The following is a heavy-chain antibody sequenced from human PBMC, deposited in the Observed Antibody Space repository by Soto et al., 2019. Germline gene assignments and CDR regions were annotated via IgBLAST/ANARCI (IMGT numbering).Heavy chain of an antibody. V-gene: IGHV1-69*04. D-gene: IGHD2-2*02. Sequence: ASVKVSCKASGGTFSSYTISWVRQAPGQGLEWMGRIIPILGIANYAQKFQGRVTITADKSTSTAYMELSSLRSEDTAVYYCARDCSSTSCYIYYYYGMDVWGQGTTVTVSS. CDR1: GGTFSSYT. CDR2: IIPILGIA. CDR3: ARDCSSTSCYIYYYYGMDV. J-gene: IGHJ6*02.